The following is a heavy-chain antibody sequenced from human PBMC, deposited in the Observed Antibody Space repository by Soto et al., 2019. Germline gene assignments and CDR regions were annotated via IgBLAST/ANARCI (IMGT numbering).Heavy chain of an antibody. Sequence: EVQLVESGGGLVQPGGSLRLSCAVSGFSFSDHYMDWVRQAPGKGLEWVGRSRNKPNSYTTEYAASVKGRFTIARDDSNHSLYLQTNSLKIEDTTMYYCVGINERYYFYHLGQGTLVTVSS. CDR1: GFSFSDHY. V-gene: IGHV3-72*01. J-gene: IGHJ4*02. CDR3: VGINERYYFYH. CDR2: SRNKPNSYTT.